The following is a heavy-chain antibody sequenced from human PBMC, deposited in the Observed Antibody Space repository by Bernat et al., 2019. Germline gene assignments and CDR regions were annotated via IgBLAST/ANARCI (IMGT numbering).Heavy chain of an antibody. D-gene: IGHD2-15*01. J-gene: IGHJ4*02. CDR2: IYPGDSNT. Sequence: EVQLVQSGAEVKKPGESLKISCKGSGYSFTNYWVAWVRQMPGKGLEWMGIIYPGDSNTIYSPSFQGQVTCSADKSISTAYLQWSSLKASDTAIYYCARDGGWPKALDYWGQGTLVTVSS. V-gene: IGHV5-51*01. CDR3: ARDGGWPKALDY. CDR1: GYSFTNYW.